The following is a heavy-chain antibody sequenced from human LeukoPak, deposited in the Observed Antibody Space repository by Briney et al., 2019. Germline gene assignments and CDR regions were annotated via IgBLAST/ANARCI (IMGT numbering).Heavy chain of an antibody. CDR2: ISSSGST. J-gene: IGHJ3*02. Sequence: GGPLRLSCAASGFTVSSNYMSWVRQAPGKGLECVSVISSSGSTYYADSVKGRFTISRDNSKNTLYLQMNSLRAEDTAVYYCARGGDSSGSIRSAFDIWGQGTMVTVSS. D-gene: IGHD3-22*01. V-gene: IGHV3-53*01. CDR1: GFTVSSNY. CDR3: ARGGDSSGSIRSAFDI.